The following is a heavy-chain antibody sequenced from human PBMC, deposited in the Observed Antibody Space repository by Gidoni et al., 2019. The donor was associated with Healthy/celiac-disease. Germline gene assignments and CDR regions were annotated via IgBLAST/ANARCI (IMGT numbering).Heavy chain of an antibody. CDR3: AKWATVTPFYPGDNWFDP. J-gene: IGHJ5*02. Sequence: EVQLLESGGGLVQPGGSLRLSCAASGFTFSSYAMSWVRQAPGKGLECVSAISGSGGSTYYADSVKGRFTISRDNSKNTLYLQMNSLRAEDTAVYYCAKWATVTPFYPGDNWFDPWGQGTLVTVSS. D-gene: IGHD4-17*01. V-gene: IGHV3-23*01. CDR1: GFTFSSYA. CDR2: ISGSGGST.